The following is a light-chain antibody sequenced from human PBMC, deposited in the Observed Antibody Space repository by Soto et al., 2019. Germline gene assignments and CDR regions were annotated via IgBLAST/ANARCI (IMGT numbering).Light chain of an antibody. CDR2: KAS. Sequence: DIQMTQSPSTLSASVGDRVTITCGASQSISSWLAWYQQKPGQAPKLLIYKASSLESGVPSRFRGSGSGTEFTLTISSLKPDDFATYYCQQYNSYPWTFGHGTQVDIK. J-gene: IGKJ1*01. V-gene: IGKV1-5*03. CDR3: QQYNSYPWT. CDR1: QSISSW.